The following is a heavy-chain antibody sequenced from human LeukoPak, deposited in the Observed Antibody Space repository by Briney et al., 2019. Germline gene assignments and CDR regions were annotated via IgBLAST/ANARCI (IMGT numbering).Heavy chain of an antibody. V-gene: IGHV3-7*01. Sequence: GGSLRLSCVASGFSFSSYWMSWVRQAPGKGLEWLANINQDGSDKYYVDSVEGRFTISRDNAKNSLYLQMNNLRVEDTAVYYCARAGYTSGYDYWGQGTLVTVSS. CDR1: GFSFSSYW. CDR2: INQDGSDK. J-gene: IGHJ4*02. D-gene: IGHD6-19*01. CDR3: ARAGYTSGYDY.